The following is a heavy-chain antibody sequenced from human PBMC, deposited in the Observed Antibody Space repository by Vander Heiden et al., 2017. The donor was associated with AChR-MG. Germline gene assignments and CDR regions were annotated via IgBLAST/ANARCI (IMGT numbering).Heavy chain of an antibody. CDR3: ARTAYCGGDCYSSFDY. CDR1: GFTFSSYA. V-gene: IGHV3-30-3*01. J-gene: IGHJ4*02. Sequence: QVQLVESGGGVVQPGRSLRLSCAASGFTFSSYAMHWVRQAPGKGLEWVAVISYDGSNKYYADSVKGRFTISRDSSKNTLYLQMNSLRAEDTAVYYCARTAYCGGDCYSSFDYWGQGTLVTVSS. CDR2: ISYDGSNK. D-gene: IGHD2-21*02.